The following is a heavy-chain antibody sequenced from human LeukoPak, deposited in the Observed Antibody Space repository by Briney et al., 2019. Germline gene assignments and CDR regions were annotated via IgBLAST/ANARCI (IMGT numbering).Heavy chain of an antibody. V-gene: IGHV3-48*04. CDR3: VRDPSYGSSWYYYMDV. CDR1: EFTFVRYA. J-gene: IGHJ6*03. CDR2: ISSSSFKI. Sequence: GGSLRLSCAASEFTFVRYAMNWVRQAPGKGLEWVSYISSSSFKIGYADSVKGRFTISRDNSKNSLYLQMDSLRVEGTAVYYCVRDPSYGSSWYYYMDVWGKGTTVTVSS. D-gene: IGHD6-13*01.